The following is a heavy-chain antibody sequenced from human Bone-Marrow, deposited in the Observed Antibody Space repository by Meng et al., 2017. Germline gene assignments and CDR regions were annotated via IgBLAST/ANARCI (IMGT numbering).Heavy chain of an antibody. J-gene: IGHJ4*02. Sequence: GGSLRPSCAASGFTSSNAWMSWVRQAPGKGLEWVGRIKSKTDGGTTDYAAPVKGRFTISRDDSKNTLYLQMNSLKAEDTAVYYCTTKYSYENYFDYWGQGTLVTVSS. CDR1: GFTSSNAW. CDR2: IKSKTDGGTT. D-gene: IGHD3-10*01. V-gene: IGHV3-15*01. CDR3: TTKYSYENYFDY.